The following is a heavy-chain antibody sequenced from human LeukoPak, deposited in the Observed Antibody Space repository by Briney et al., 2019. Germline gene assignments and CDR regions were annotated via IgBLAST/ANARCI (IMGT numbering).Heavy chain of an antibody. CDR2: IKQDGSEK. V-gene: IGHV3-7*01. D-gene: IGHD2-15*01. J-gene: IGHJ4*02. CDR1: GFTFSSYW. Sequence: PGGSLRLSCAASGFTFSSYWMSWVRHAPGKGLDWVANIKQDGSEKYYLDSVKGRFTISRDNAKNSLYLPMNSLTAHDTPVYHFSRIHRRCSHFDYWGQGPLVPVYS. CDR3: SRIHRRCSHFDY.